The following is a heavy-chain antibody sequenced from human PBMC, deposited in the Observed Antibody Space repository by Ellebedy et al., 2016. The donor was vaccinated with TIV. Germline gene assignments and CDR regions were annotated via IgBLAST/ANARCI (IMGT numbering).Heavy chain of an antibody. D-gene: IGHD2-21*02. CDR3: VVTGWRGGTIVPFTY. CDR2: LTASGDST. V-gene: IGHV3-23*01. CDR1: GFTVSSNY. J-gene: IGHJ4*02. Sequence: GESLKISCAASGFTVSSNYMSWVRQAPGKGLEWVSGLTASGDSTYYADSVKGRFTISRDNSKNTLYLQMNSLRVEDTAVYYGVVTGWRGGTIVPFTYWGQGSLVTVSS.